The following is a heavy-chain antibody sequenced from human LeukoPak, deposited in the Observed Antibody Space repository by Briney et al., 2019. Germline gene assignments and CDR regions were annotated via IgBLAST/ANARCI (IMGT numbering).Heavy chain of an antibody. V-gene: IGHV3-64D*06. D-gene: IGHD5-24*01. Sequence: GGSLRLSCSASGFTFSTYIMHWVRQAPGKGLETISAITGNGGSTFYADSVKGRFTISRDNSKNTLYLQMSSLRAEDTAMYYCARRDDYSSNDCWGQGTLVTVSS. J-gene: IGHJ4*02. CDR1: GFTFSTYI. CDR3: ARRDDYSSNDC. CDR2: ITGNGGST.